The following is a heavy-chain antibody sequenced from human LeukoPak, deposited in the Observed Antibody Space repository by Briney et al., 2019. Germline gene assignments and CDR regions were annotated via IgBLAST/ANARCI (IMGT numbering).Heavy chain of an antibody. D-gene: IGHD2-2*01. CDR1: GYSISSGYY. Sequence: SETLSLTCTVSGYSISSGYYWGWIRQPPGKGLEWIGSIYHSGSTYYNPSLKSRVTISVDTSKNQFSLKLSSVTAADTAVYYCARGRVVVPAANSYYYMDVWGKGTTVTVSS. CDR2: IYHSGST. CDR3: ARGRVVVPAANSYYYMDV. J-gene: IGHJ6*03. V-gene: IGHV4-38-2*02.